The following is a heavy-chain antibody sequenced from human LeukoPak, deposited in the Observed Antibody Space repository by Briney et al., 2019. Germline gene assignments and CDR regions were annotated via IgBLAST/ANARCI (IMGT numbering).Heavy chain of an antibody. CDR3: ARDRDMYYFDY. J-gene: IGHJ4*02. V-gene: IGHV4-30-4*01. Sequence: PSETLSLTCTVSGGSISSGDYYWRWIRQPPGKGLEWIGYIYYSGSTYYNPSLKSRVTISVDTSKNQFSLKLSSVTAADTAVYYCARDRDMYYFDYWGQGTLVTVSS. CDR1: GGSISSGDYY. CDR2: IYYSGST.